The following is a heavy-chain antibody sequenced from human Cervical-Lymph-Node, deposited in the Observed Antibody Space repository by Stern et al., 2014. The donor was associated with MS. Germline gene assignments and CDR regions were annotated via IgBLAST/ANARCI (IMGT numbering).Heavy chain of an antibody. Sequence: QLQLQESGPGLVKPSGTLSLTCAVFGGSISNTNWWGWVRQTPGMGLEWIGEIHHSGTTNFSPSLKSRVIMSVDKSKNQLSLELKSVTAADTATYYCARVNSGYNWFDYWGQGARVTVSS. CDR1: GGSISNTNW. J-gene: IGHJ5*01. V-gene: IGHV4-4*02. D-gene: IGHD5-12*01. CDR3: ARVNSGYNWFDY. CDR2: IHHSGTT.